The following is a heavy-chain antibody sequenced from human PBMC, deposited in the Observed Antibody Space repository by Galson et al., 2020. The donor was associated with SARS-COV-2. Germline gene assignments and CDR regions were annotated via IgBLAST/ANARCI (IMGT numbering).Heavy chain of an antibody. V-gene: IGHV3-23*01. CDR3: AKGASAGTPYYFDY. J-gene: IGHJ4*02. CDR1: GFTFNNYA. D-gene: IGHD6-13*01. CDR2: IPGSGTST. Sequence: GGSLRLSCAASGFTFNNYAMIWVRQAPGKGLGWVASIPGSGTSTNYAGSVKGRFTISRDNSKNTVYLQMNSLRVEDTAVYCCAKGASAGTPYYFDYWGQGTLVTASS.